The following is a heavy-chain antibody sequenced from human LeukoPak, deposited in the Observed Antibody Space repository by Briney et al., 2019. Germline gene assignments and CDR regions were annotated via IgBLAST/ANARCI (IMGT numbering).Heavy chain of an antibody. CDR1: GFTFSDYY. Sequence: PGGSLRLSCAASGFTFSDYYMSWIRQAPGKGLEWVSYISSGGSNIYYAGSVEGRFTISRDNAKNSLYLQMNSLRAEDTAVYYCAREGARYCSGGNCPFDYWGQGTLVTVSS. V-gene: IGHV3-11*01. J-gene: IGHJ4*02. CDR3: AREGARYCSGGNCPFDY. D-gene: IGHD2-15*01. CDR2: ISSGGSNI.